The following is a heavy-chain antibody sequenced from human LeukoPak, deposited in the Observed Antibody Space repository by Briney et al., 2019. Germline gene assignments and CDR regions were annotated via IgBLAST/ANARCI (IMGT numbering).Heavy chain of an antibody. D-gene: IGHD5-24*01. CDR2: LYSGGTT. CDR3: AKDKKSRDAYDPIDY. Sequence: GGSLRLSCAASGFIVSSNYMTWVRQAPGKGLEWISVLYSGGTTYYADSVKGRFSISRDNSNNTLYLQMNSLRAEDTAVYYCAKDKKSRDAYDPIDYWGQGTLVTVSS. CDR1: GFIVSSNY. J-gene: IGHJ4*02. V-gene: IGHV3-53*01.